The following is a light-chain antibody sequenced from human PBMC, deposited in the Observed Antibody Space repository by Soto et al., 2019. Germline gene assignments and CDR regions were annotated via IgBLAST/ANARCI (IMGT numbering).Light chain of an antibody. CDR2: GAS. Sequence: EKAMTQSPVSLSVSPGERATLSCRASQSVSSDLAWYQQKPGQAPRLLIYGASIRATGIPARVSGSGSATEFTLSISSLQSEDFAVDYCQQYDNWPITVGQGTRLVIK. CDR3: QQYDNWPIT. V-gene: IGKV3D-15*01. CDR1: QSVSSD. J-gene: IGKJ5*01.